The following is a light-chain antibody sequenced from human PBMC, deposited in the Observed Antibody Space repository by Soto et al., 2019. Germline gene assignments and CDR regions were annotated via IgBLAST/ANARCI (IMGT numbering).Light chain of an antibody. CDR3: QQYNKYLWT. J-gene: IGKJ1*01. V-gene: IGKV1-5*03. CDR1: QRVNIW. CDR2: KAS. Sequence: DVQMTQSPSTLSASVGDRVNITCRASQRVNIWLAWYQQKPGKAPKLLIYKASSLQSGVPSRFSGIGSGADLTLTISILETVDFATYYCQQYNKYLWTFGQGATVE.